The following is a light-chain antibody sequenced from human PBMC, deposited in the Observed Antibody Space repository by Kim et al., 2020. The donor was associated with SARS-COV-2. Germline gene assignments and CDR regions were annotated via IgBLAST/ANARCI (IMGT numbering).Light chain of an antibody. Sequence: WITISYYGNESNIGSDYVVHWYLQLPGAAPKDVIYSNDKRPSGVPDRFSGSQSGPSASLAITGLQPDDEGYYYCQSYDSNLGGAVFGGGTQLTVL. V-gene: IGLV1-40*01. J-gene: IGLJ3*02. CDR3: QSYDSNLGGAV. CDR1: ESNIGSDYV. CDR2: SND.